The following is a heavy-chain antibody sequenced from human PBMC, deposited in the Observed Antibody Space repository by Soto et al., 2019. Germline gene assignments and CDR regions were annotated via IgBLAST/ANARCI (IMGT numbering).Heavy chain of an antibody. J-gene: IGHJ4*02. V-gene: IGHV3-23*01. Sequence: GGSLRLSCAASGFAFDNYAMIWVRQAPEKGLKWVSGISGSGGTTYYADSVKDRFTISRDNSKNTVFLQMNSLRAEDTAVYYCAKSRYSFDYWGQGTLVTVSS. D-gene: IGHD1-1*01. CDR3: AKSRYSFDY. CDR1: GFAFDNYA. CDR2: ISGSGGTT.